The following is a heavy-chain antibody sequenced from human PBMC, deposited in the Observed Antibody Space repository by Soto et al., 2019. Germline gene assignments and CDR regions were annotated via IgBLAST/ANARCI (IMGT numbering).Heavy chain of an antibody. D-gene: IGHD5-12*01. CDR2: IYSGGST. V-gene: IGHV3-66*01. CDR1: GFTVSSNY. Sequence: EVQLVESGGGLVQPGGSLRLSCAASGFTVSSNYMSWVRQAPGKGLEWVSVIYSGGSTYYADSVKGRFPISRDNSKNPLYLQMNSLRAEDTAVYYCARGLYSGWHYFDYWGQGTLVTVSS. CDR3: ARGLYSGWHYFDY. J-gene: IGHJ4*02.